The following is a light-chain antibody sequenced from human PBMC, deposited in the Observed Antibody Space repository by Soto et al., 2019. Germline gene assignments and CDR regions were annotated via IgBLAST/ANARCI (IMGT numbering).Light chain of an antibody. V-gene: IGKV3-20*01. J-gene: IGKJ1*01. CDR3: QHYVDSPWA. CDR2: GAS. CDR1: QRVGGNY. Sequence: EIVLTQSPDTLSLSPAERATLSCRASQRVGGNYLAWFQQKPGQAPRPLIYGASSRATGIPGRFCGSGSGTDFTLTINSLEPEDFAVYYCQHYVDSPWAFGHGTKVEIK.